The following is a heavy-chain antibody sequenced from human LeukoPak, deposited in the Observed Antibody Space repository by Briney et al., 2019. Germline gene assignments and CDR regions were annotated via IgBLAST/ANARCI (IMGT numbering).Heavy chain of an antibody. D-gene: IGHD1-26*01. Sequence: TLSLTCTVSGGSISSGSYYWSWIRQPAGKGLEWIGRIYTSGSTNYNPSLKSRVTISVDTSKNQFSLKLSSVTAADTAVYYCARHGPLVGNAFDIWGQGTMVTVSS. V-gene: IGHV4-61*02. CDR2: IYTSGST. CDR1: GGSISSGSYY. CDR3: ARHGPLVGNAFDI. J-gene: IGHJ3*02.